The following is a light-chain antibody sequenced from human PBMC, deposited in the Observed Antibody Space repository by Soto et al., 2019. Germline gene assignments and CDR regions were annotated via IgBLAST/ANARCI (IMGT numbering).Light chain of an antibody. CDR2: GAS. Sequence: EIVMTQSPATLSVSPGERATLSCRASQSVKSNSAWYQQKPGQAPRLLIYGASTRATGIPVRFSGSGSGTEFTLTISSLQSEDFAVYFCQQYHNWPGTFGQGTKVDI. CDR1: QSVKSN. V-gene: IGKV3-15*01. J-gene: IGKJ1*01. CDR3: QQYHNWPGT.